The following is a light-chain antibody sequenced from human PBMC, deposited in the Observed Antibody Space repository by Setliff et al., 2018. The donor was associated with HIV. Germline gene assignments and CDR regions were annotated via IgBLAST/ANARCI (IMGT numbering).Light chain of an antibody. CDR3: CSYVSTGSFV. Sequence: QSALTQPASVSGSPGQSITTACAGTSSDVGSYNFVSWYQQHPGKAPKLIIYEVSKWPSGVSNHFSGSKSGNTASLTISGLQTEDEAEYYCCSYVSTGSFVFGTGTKVTVL. CDR1: SSDVGSYNF. CDR2: EVS. J-gene: IGLJ1*01. V-gene: IGLV2-23*02.